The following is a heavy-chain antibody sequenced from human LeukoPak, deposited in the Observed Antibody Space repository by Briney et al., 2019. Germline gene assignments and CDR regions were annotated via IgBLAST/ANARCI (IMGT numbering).Heavy chain of an antibody. D-gene: IGHD6-19*01. J-gene: IGHJ4*02. CDR2: ISPSGGHT. CDR3: AKVRWDNSGWYYLDT. V-gene: IGHV3-64*01. CDR1: GFTFNYYS. Sequence: PGGSLRLSCAASGFTFNYYSIHWVRQAPGKGLEYVSAISPSGGHTYYANSVKGRFTISRDNSKSTLHLQMNSLRAEDTAVYYCAKVRWDNSGWYYLDTWGQGTLLTVSS.